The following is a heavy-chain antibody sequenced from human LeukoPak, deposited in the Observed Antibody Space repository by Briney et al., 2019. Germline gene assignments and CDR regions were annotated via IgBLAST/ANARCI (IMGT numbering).Heavy chain of an antibody. D-gene: IGHD3-22*01. V-gene: IGHV4-34*01. J-gene: IGHJ1*01. CDR1: GGSFSGYY. CDR3: ARYYYDSSGHRYFQH. Sequence: PPETLSLTCAVYGGSFSGYYWSWIRQPPGKGLEWIGEINHSGSTNYNPSLKSRVTISVDTSKNQFSLKLSSVTAADTAVYYCARYYYDSSGHRYFQHWGQGTLVTVSS. CDR2: INHSGST.